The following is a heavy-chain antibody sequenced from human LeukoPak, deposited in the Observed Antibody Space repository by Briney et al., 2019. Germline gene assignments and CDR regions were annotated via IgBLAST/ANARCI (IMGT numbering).Heavy chain of an antibody. V-gene: IGHV4-61*02. CDR2: IYTSGST. D-gene: IGHD3-10*01. J-gene: IGHJ4*02. CDR3: ARHLRTTRSGVIL. CDR1: GGSISSGSYY. Sequence: SQTLSLTCTVSGGSISSGSYYWSWIRQPAGKGLEWIGRIYTSGSTNYNPSLKSRVTISVDTSKNQFSLKLSSVTAADTAVYYCARHLRTTRSGVILWGQGTLVTVSS.